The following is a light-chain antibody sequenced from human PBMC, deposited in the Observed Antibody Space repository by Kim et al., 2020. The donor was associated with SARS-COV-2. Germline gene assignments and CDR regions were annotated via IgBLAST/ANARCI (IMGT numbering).Light chain of an antibody. CDR2: KAS. CDR3: QRYDSFPLT. Sequence: ASVGDRVTSTCRASQSISGWLAWYQQKPGTAPKFLIYKASILESGVPPRFSGSGSGTEFTLTIGSLQPDDFATYYCQRYDSFPLTFGGGTKVDIK. V-gene: IGKV1-5*03. J-gene: IGKJ4*01. CDR1: QSISGW.